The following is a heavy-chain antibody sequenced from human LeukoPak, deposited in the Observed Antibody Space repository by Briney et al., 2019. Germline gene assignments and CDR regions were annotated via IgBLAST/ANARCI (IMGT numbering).Heavy chain of an antibody. D-gene: IGHD1/OR15-1a*01. Sequence: LSLTCTVSGGSISSGGYYWSWIRQAPGKGLEWVAVMWYDEINKYYVDSVKGRFTISRDNSKNTLYLQMDSLRAEDSAVYYCARGNNGWIHDYWGQGTLVTVSS. CDR1: GGSISSGGYY. CDR3: ARGNNGWIHDY. CDR2: MWYDEINK. J-gene: IGHJ4*02. V-gene: IGHV3-33*08.